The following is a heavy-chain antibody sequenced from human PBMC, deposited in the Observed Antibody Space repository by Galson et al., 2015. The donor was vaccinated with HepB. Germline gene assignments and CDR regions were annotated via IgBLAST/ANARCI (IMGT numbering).Heavy chain of an antibody. D-gene: IGHD2-15*01. CDR2: ISSSSSYI. CDR1: GFTFSSYS. CDR3: ARLLHCSGGSCYSGDYYYGMDV. Sequence: SLRLSCAASGFTFSSYSMNWVRQAPGKGLEWVSSISSSSSYIYYADSVKGRFTISRDNAKNSLYLRMNSLRAEDTAVYYCARLLHCSGGSCYSGDYYYGMDVWGQGTTVTVSS. J-gene: IGHJ6*02. V-gene: IGHV3-21*01.